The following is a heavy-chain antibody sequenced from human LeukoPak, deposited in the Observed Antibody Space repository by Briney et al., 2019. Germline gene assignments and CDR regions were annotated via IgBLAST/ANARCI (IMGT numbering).Heavy chain of an antibody. CDR3: ARATFRDRRGSKYQLPATDAFDI. Sequence: SETLSLTCTISGGSISSGTHYWNWIRQHPGKGLEWIGYIYYSGSTYYNPSLKSRLTISVDTSKNQFSLKLNSVTATDTAVYYCARATFRDRRGSKYQLPATDAFDIWGQGTIVTVSS. CDR1: GGSISSGTHY. CDR2: IYYSGST. V-gene: IGHV4-31*03. D-gene: IGHD2-2*01. J-gene: IGHJ3*02.